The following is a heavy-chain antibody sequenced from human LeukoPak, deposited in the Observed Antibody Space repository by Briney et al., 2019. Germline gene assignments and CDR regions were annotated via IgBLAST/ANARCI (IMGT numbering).Heavy chain of an antibody. CDR1: GFTVGNNY. V-gene: IGHV3-66*01. Sequence: GGSPRLSCAASGFTVGNNYMNWVRQAPGKGLEWVSLIFSHGETSYADSVKGRFTISRDNSKNTLYLQMNGLRVEDTAVYYCARDPPAVTINTYAWGQGTLVTDSS. CDR3: ARDPPAVTINTYA. D-gene: IGHD3-3*01. J-gene: IGHJ4*02. CDR2: IFSHGET.